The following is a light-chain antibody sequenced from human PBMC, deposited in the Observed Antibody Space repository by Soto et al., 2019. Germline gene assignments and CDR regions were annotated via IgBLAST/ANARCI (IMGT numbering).Light chain of an antibody. CDR3: TSYTSSTLRIV. Sequence: QSVLTQPASVSGSPGQSITISCTGTSSDIGGFNYVSWYQQHPGKAPKLMIYEVNNRPSGVSSRFSGSKSGYTASLSISGLQTEDDAEYYCTSYTSSTLRIVFGSGTKLTGL. CDR1: SSDIGGFNY. CDR2: EVN. J-gene: IGLJ1*01. V-gene: IGLV2-14*01.